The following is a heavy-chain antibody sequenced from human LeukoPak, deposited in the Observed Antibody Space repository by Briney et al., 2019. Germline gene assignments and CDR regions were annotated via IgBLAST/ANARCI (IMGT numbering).Heavy chain of an antibody. D-gene: IGHD5-18*01. V-gene: IGHV3-30-3*01. J-gene: IGHJ4*02. Sequence: PGRTLRLSCAVSGVAFSTYAMQWVCGAPGKGLERGAVISYAESNKTSADYVKGRFTIATANDKNSLYLQMNSLRAEDMAVYYCARDLVNTGMVGFDYWGQGTLVTVSS. CDR3: ARDLVNTGMVGFDY. CDR1: GVAFSTYA. CDR2: ISYAESNK.